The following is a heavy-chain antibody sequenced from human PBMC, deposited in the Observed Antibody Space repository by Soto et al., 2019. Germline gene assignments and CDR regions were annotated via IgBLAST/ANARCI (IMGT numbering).Heavy chain of an antibody. D-gene: IGHD3-10*01. J-gene: IGHJ4*02. V-gene: IGHV3-9*01. Sequence: EVQLVESGGGLVQPGRSLRLSCAASGFTFDDYAMHWVRQAPGKGLEWVSGISWNSGSIGYADSVKGRFTISRDNAKNFLYLQMNSLRAEDTALYYCAKDNYGSGEIGYWGQGTLVTVSS. CDR2: ISWNSGSI. CDR1: GFTFDDYA. CDR3: AKDNYGSGEIGY.